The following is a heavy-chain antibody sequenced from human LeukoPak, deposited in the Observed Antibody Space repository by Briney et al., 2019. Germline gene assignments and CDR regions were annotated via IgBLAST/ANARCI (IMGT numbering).Heavy chain of an antibody. CDR2: INHSGST. CDR1: GGSFSGYY. J-gene: IGHJ4*02. V-gene: IGHV4-34*01. Sequence: SETLSLTCAVYGGSFSGYYWSWIRQPPGKGVEWIGEINHSGSTNYNPSHKSRVTISVDTSKNQFSLKLSSVTAADTAVYYCARGRYNWRRDYYFDYWGQGTLVTVSS. D-gene: IGHD1-1*01. CDR3: ARGRYNWRRDYYFDY.